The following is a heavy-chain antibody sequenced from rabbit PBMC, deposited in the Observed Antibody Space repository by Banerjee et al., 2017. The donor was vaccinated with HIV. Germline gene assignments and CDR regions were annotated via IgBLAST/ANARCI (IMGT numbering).Heavy chain of an antibody. CDR1: GFSFSSSYW. Sequence: EESGGDLVKPEGSLTLTCTASGFSFSSSYWICWVRQAPGKGLELIAYIRTGDGSAVYASWAKGRFTVSKTSSTTVDLKMTSLTAADTATYFCARDHVAGGAYFDLWSQGTLVTVS. V-gene: IGHV1S45*01. CDR3: ARDHVAGGAYFDL. J-gene: IGHJ4*01. D-gene: IGHD4-2*01. CDR2: IRTGDGSA.